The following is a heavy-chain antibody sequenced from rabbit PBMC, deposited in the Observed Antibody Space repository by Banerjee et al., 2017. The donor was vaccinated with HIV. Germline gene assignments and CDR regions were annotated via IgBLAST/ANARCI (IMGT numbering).Heavy chain of an antibody. CDR3: ARGENIGYGHGTFYL. CDR2: IYAGSGST. Sequence: GGDLVKPGASLTLTCTASGIDFSSSYYMCWVRQAPGKGLEWIACIYAGSGSTWYASWVNGRFTISKTSSTTVTLQMTSLTAADTATYFCARGENIGYGHGTFYLWGPGTLVTVS. CDR1: GIDFSSSYY. V-gene: IGHV1S40*01. J-gene: IGHJ4*01. D-gene: IGHD6-1*01.